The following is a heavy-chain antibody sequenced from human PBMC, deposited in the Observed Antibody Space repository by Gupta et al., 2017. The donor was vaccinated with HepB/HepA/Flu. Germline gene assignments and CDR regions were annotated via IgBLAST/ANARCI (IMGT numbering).Heavy chain of an antibody. J-gene: IGHJ4*02. V-gene: IGHV4-39*01. D-gene: IGHD4-23*01. CDR3: ARHSFDTVVTPLYYFDY. CDR2: IYYSGST. Sequence: QLQLQESGPGLVKLSETLSLTCTVSGGSISSSSYYWGWIRQPPGKGLEWIGSIYYSGSTYYNPSLKSRVTISVDTSKNQFSLKLSSVTAADTAVYYCARHSFDTVVTPLYYFDYWGQGTLVTVSS. CDR1: GGSISSSSYY.